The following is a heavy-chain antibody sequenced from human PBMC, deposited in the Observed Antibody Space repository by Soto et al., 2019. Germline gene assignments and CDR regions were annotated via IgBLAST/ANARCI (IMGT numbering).Heavy chain of an antibody. Sequence: QITLKESGPSLVKPTQTLTLTCTFSGFSHTTSGVGVGWFRQPPGKALEWLALIYWDNDKRYSPSLRSRLTITRDTSKNQVVLTRTNMDPIDTATYFCAHTQLPTVVTPAAFDIWGQGTMVTVSS. CDR3: AHTQLPTVVTPAAFDI. CDR1: GFSHTTSGVG. V-gene: IGHV2-5*02. J-gene: IGHJ3*02. D-gene: IGHD4-17*01. CDR2: IYWDNDK.